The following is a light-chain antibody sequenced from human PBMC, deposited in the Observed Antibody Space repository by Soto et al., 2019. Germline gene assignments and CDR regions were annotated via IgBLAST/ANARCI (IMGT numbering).Light chain of an antibody. CDR1: SSDVGANNF. CDR2: GVT. J-gene: IGLJ3*02. Sequence: QSVLTQPASVSGSPGQSITISCTGTSSDVGANNFVSWYQQHPGKAPKLLIYGVTNRPSGVSNRFSGSKSGNTASLSISGLQADDEGYYYCSSYANTYNWVFGGGTKLTVL. CDR3: SSYANTYNWV. V-gene: IGLV2-14*01.